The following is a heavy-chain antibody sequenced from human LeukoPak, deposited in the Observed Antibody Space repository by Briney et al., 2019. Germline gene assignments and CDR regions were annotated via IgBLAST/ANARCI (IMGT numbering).Heavy chain of an antibody. CDR1: GFTFSDYY. J-gene: IGHJ4*02. CDR2: ISSSSSYT. CDR3: ARFAGSGSYVDY. Sequence: GGSLRLSCVASGFTFSDYYMSWIRQAPGKGLEWVSYISSSSSYTNYADSVKGRFTISRDNAKNSLYLQMNSLRAEDTAVYYCARFAGSGSYVDYWGQGTLVTVSS. V-gene: IGHV3-11*03. D-gene: IGHD3-10*01.